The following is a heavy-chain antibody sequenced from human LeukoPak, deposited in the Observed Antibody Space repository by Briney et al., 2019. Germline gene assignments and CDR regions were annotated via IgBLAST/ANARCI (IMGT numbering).Heavy chain of an antibody. D-gene: IGHD3-16*01. CDR3: ARGGIMISFGGVYVFDI. J-gene: IGHJ3*02. CDR2: INENGGEK. Sequence: GGSLRLSCTASGFSFSGYWMTWVRQAPGKGLEWVANINENGGEKHYVDSVRGRFTISRDNAKNSLYLQMNSLRAEDTAVYYCARGGIMISFGGVYVFDIWGQGTMVTVSS. V-gene: IGHV3-7*04. CDR1: GFSFSGYW.